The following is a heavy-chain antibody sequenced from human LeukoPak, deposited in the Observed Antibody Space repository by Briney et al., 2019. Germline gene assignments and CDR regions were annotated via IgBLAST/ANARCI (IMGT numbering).Heavy chain of an antibody. CDR3: AGSIAAADSWFDP. CDR1: GVSISRYY. Sequence: PAGTLSLPCTVSGVSISRYYWSWIRQPPGKGLEWVGYIYYSGSTNYNPSLKSRVTISVDTSKNQFSLKLSTVAAADTAVYYCAGSIAAADSWFDPWGQGTLVTVSS. D-gene: IGHD6-13*01. V-gene: IGHV4-59*01. J-gene: IGHJ5*02. CDR2: IYYSGST.